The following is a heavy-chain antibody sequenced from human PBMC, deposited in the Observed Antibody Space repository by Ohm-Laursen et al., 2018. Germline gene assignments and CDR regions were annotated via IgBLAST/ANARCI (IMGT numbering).Heavy chain of an antibody. CDR1: GGSISSYY. Sequence: PSDTLSLTCAVSGGSISSYYWSWIRQPPGKGLEWIGYIYYSGSTNYNPSLKSRVTISVDTSKNQFSLKLSSVTAADTAVYYCARVGIVATGYYGMDVWGQGTTVTVSS. CDR2: IYYSGST. J-gene: IGHJ6*02. CDR3: ARVGIVATGYYGMDV. V-gene: IGHV4-59*07. D-gene: IGHD5-12*01.